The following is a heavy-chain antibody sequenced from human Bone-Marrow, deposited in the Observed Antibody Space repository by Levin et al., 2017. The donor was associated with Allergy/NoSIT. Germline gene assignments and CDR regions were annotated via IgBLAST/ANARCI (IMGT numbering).Heavy chain of an antibody. CDR1: GSSFSSGFH. Sequence: KASETLSLTCNVSGSSFSSGFHWGWIRQPPGKGLEWIGSIYHNGNTNYNPSLKSRVTVSLDTSKNQFSLRLSSVTAADTALYYCARVVGVMIPAAIDYWGQGTLVTVSS. J-gene: IGHJ4*02. CDR3: ARVVGVMIPAAIDY. V-gene: IGHV4-38-2*02. D-gene: IGHD2-15*01. CDR2: IYHNGNT.